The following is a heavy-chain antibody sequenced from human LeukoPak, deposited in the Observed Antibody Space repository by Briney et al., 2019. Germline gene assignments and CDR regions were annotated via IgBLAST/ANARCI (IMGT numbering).Heavy chain of an antibody. D-gene: IGHD3-22*01. Sequence: GGSLRLSYAASGFTFSDYYMSWIRQAPGKGLEWVSYISSSGSTIYYADSVKGRFTISRDNAKNSLYLQMNSLRAEDTAVYYCARDGWLLLPHVDYWGQGTLVTVSS. J-gene: IGHJ4*02. CDR2: ISSSGSTI. CDR3: ARDGWLLLPHVDY. CDR1: GFTFSDYY. V-gene: IGHV3-11*04.